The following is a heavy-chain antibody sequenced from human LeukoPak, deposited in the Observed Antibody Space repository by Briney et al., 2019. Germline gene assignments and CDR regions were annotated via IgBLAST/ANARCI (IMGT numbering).Heavy chain of an antibody. J-gene: IGHJ4*02. CDR2: ISAYNGNT. D-gene: IGHD6-19*01. CDR1: GYTFTSYG. Sequence: ASVKFSCKASGYTFTSYGISWVRQAPGQGLDWMGWISAYNGNTNYAQKLQGRVTMTTDTSTSTAYMELRSLRSDDTAAYYCATSQASSGWYSLFDYWGQGTLVTVSS. CDR3: ATSQASSGWYSLFDY. V-gene: IGHV1-18*01.